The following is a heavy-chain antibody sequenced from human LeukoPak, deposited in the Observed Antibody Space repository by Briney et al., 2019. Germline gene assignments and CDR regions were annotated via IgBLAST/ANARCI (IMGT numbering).Heavy chain of an antibody. CDR3: ARDKNAASFGSYVAFDI. CDR2: IYYSGST. Sequence: PSGTLSLTCTVSGGSISSGDYYWSWIRQPPGKGLEWIGYIYYSGSTYYNPSLKSRVTISVDTSKNQFSLKLSSVTAADTAVYYCARDKNAASFGSYVAFDIWGQGTMVTVSS. D-gene: IGHD1-26*01. J-gene: IGHJ3*02. CDR1: GGSISSGDYY. V-gene: IGHV4-30-4*01.